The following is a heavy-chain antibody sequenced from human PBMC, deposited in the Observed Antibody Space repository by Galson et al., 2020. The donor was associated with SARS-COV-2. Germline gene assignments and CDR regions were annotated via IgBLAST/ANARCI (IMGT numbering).Heavy chain of an antibody. CDR1: GFTFSNYV. D-gene: IGHD1-26*01. Sequence: GGSLTLSCAASGFTFSNYVMHWVRQAPGTGPEGVAVIASHGSNSFYADSLKGRFTISRDNSKSTLYLQMNSLRAEDTAVYYWASGGEWEQPYYFDYWGQGTLVTVSS. CDR3: ASGGEWEQPYYFDY. CDR2: IASHGSNS. V-gene: IGHV3-30*04. J-gene: IGHJ4*02.